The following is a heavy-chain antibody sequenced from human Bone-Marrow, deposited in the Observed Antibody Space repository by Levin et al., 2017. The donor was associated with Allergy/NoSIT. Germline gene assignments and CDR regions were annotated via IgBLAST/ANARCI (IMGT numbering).Heavy chain of an antibody. CDR2: ISSDGNT. D-gene: IGHD4-17*01. CDR1: GFTFNTHT. J-gene: IGHJ4*02. CDR3: AADFPSDDYGALDY. Sequence: GESLKISCIVSGFTFNTHTLHWVRQAPLKGLQWVASISSDGNTNYADSVRGRFTISRDNSKNTLYLQTNSLRTDDTAVYYCAADFPSDDYGALDYWGQGTLVTVS. V-gene: IGHV3-30*04.